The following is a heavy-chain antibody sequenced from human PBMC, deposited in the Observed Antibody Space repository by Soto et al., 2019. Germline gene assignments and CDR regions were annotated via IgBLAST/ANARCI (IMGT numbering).Heavy chain of an antibody. CDR2: ISSSGSTI. Sequence: PGGSLRLSCAVSGLTFSDAWMNWVRQAPGKGLEWVSYISSSGSTIYYADSVKGRFTISRDNAKNSLYLQMNSLRAEDTAVYYCARVGGTGTGWFDPWGQGTLVTVSS. D-gene: IGHD1-7*01. CDR3: ARVGGTGTGWFDP. V-gene: IGHV3-11*04. CDR1: GLTFSDAW. J-gene: IGHJ5*02.